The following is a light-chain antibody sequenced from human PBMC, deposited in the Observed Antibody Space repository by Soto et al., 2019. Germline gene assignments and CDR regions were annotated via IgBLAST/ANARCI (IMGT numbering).Light chain of an antibody. Sequence: EIVMPQSPATLSVSPGERATLSCGASQSISGTLAWYQQKPGQAPRLLIYGASTRATSFPARFSGSGSGTDFTLTISSLQSEDFAVYYCQQYNNWPWTFGQGTKVDIK. J-gene: IGKJ1*01. CDR2: GAS. V-gene: IGKV3-15*01. CDR3: QQYNNWPWT. CDR1: QSISGT.